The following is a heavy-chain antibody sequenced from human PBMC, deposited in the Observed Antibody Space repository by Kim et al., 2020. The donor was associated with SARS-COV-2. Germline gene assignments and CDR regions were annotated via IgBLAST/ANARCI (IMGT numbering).Heavy chain of an antibody. Sequence: ASVKVSCKASGYTFTSYYMHWVRQAPGQGLEWMGIINPSGGSTSYAQKFQGRVTMTRDTSTSTVYMELSSLRSEDTAVYYCAREYCSSTSCPPAYYYGMDVWGQGTTVTVSS. CDR3: AREYCSSTSCPPAYYYGMDV. CDR2: INPSGGST. CDR1: GYTFTSYY. V-gene: IGHV1-46*01. J-gene: IGHJ6*02. D-gene: IGHD2-2*01.